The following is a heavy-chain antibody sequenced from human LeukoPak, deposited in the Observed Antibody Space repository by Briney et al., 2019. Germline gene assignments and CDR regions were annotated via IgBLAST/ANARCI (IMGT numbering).Heavy chain of an antibody. J-gene: IGHJ2*01. CDR1: GFTVSSNY. CDR2: IYSGGST. CDR3: ARAPSSSYYSSYWYFDL. Sequence: PGGSLRLSCAASGFTVSSNYMSWVRQAPGKGLEWVSVIYSGGSTYYADSVKGRFTISRDNSKNTLYLQMNSLRAEDTAVYYCARAPSSSYYSSYWYFDLWGRGTLVTVSS. V-gene: IGHV3-53*01. D-gene: IGHD3-3*01.